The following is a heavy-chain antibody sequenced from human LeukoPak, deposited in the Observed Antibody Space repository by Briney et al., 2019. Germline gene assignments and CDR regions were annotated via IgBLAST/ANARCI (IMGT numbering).Heavy chain of an antibody. J-gene: IGHJ4*02. Sequence: GGSLRLACAVSGFTFSSYWTSWVRQAPGKGLEWVANIKQDGSEKRYVDSVKGRFTISRENAKNSLYLQMNSLRAEDTAVYYCALSNTRFAFWGQGALVTVSS. CDR2: IKQDGSEK. CDR1: GFTFSSYW. D-gene: IGHD5/OR15-5a*01. CDR3: ALSNTRFAF. V-gene: IGHV3-7*05.